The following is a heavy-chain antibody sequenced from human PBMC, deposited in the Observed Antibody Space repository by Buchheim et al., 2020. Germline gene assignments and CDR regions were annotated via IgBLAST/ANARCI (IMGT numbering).Heavy chain of an antibody. D-gene: IGHD2-2*01. CDR1: GFTFSSYA. CDR2: ISGSGGST. J-gene: IGHJ5*02. Sequence: EVQLLESGGGLVQPGGSLRLSCAASGFTFSSYAMSWVRQAPGKGLEWVSAISGSGGSTYYADSVKGRFTISRDNSKNTLYLQMNSLRAEDTAVYYCAKYHCSSTSCYVRTLSVLRGWFDPWGQGTL. CDR3: AKYHCSSTSCYVRTLSVLRGWFDP. V-gene: IGHV3-23*01.